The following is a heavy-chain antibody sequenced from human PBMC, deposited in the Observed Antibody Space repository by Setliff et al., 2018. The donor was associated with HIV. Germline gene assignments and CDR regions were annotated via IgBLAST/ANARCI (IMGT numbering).Heavy chain of an antibody. Sequence: GGSLRLSCVASGFTFRTFAMHWVRQAPGKGLEWVSVISYDGSRVSYADSVKGRFTISRDDSNNTVFLQLDTLRREDTAVYFCAKDPGVFNWYFDLWGRGTLVTVSS. CDR2: ISYDGSRV. J-gene: IGHJ2*01. CDR1: GFTFRTFA. V-gene: IGHV3-30*01. CDR3: AKDPGVFNWYFDL.